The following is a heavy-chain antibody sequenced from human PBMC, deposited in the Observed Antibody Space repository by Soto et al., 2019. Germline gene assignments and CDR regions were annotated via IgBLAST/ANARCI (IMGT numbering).Heavy chain of an antibody. J-gene: IGHJ5*02. V-gene: IGHV6-1*01. CDR1: GDSVSSNSAA. D-gene: IGHD6-13*01. CDR3: SRDSFQAAVTNNWFDP. Sequence: SQTLSLTCAISGDSVSSNSAAWNWIRQSPSRGLEWLGRTYYSSKWYNDYAVSVKSRITINPDTSKNQFSLQLNSVTPEDTAVYYCSRDSFQAAVTNNWFDPWGQGTLVTVSS. CDR2: TYYSSKWYN.